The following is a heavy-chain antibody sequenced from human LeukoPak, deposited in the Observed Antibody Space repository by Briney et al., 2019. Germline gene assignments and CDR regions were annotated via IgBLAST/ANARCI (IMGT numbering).Heavy chain of an antibody. CDR3: ARSVRWRYGPGFVGNY. V-gene: IGHV1-2*02. D-gene: IGHD2-21*01. Sequence: GASVKVSCKASGYTFTGYYMHWVRQAPGQGLEWMGWINPNSGGTNYAQKFQGRVTMTRDTSISTAYMELSRLRSDDTAVYYCARSVRWRYGPGFVGNYWGQGTLVTVSS. CDR1: GYTFTGYY. J-gene: IGHJ4*02. CDR2: INPNSGGT.